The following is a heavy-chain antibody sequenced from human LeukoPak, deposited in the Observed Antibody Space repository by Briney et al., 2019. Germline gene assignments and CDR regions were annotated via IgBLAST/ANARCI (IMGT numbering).Heavy chain of an antibody. D-gene: IGHD3-22*01. Sequence: SETLSLTCTVSGGSISSSSYYWGWIRQPPGKGLEWIGSIYYSGSTYYNPSLKSRVTISVDTSKNQFSLKLSSVTAADAAVYYCARLYYDSSGYLDYWGQGTLVTVSS. V-gene: IGHV4-39*07. CDR2: IYYSGST. CDR1: GGSISSSSYY. CDR3: ARLYYDSSGYLDY. J-gene: IGHJ4*02.